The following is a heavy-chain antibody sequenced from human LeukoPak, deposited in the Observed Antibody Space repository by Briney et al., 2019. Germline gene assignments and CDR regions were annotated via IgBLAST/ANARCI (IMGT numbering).Heavy chain of an antibody. J-gene: IGHJ4*02. D-gene: IGHD1-26*01. V-gene: IGHV4-59*01. CDR1: GGSIISYY. CDR2: GSYSGST. Sequence: PSETLSLTCTVSGGSIISYYWNWIRQPPWKGLEWIGYGSYSGSTDYNPSLKSRVTISVETSKNQFSLKLSSVTAADTAVYYCARAYGSYSFDYWGQGTLVTVSS. CDR3: ARAYGSYSFDY.